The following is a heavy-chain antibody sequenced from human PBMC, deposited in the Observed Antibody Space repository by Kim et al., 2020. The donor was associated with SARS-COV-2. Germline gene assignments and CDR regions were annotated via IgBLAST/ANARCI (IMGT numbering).Heavy chain of an antibody. CDR3: ARLSGYSKLDY. Sequence: TYYNPALKSRVTISVDTSKNQFSLKLSSVTAADTAVYYCARLSGYSKLDYWGQGTLVTVSS. D-gene: IGHD3-22*01. CDR2: T. V-gene: IGHV4-39*01. J-gene: IGHJ4*02.